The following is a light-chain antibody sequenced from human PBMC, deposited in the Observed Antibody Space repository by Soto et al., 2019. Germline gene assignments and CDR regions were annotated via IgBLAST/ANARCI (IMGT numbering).Light chain of an antibody. J-gene: IGLJ3*02. CDR1: SSDVGGYNY. V-gene: IGLV2-11*01. CDR3: LSYAGTSTWV. Sequence: QSALTQPASVSGSPGQSITISCTGTSSDVGGYNYVSWYQQHPGKAPKLMIYDVTKRPSGVPDRFSGSKSGNTASLTISGLQAEDEADYYCLSYAGTSTWVFGGGTKLTVL. CDR2: DVT.